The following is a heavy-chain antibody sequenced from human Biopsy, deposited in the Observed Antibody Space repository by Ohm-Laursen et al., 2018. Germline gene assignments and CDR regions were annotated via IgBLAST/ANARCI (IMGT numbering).Heavy chain of an antibody. CDR1: GVTLSGYG. CDR3: ATELLPPGVGGPWLDS. Sequence: SLRLSCAASGVTLSGYGMNWVRQAPGKGLEWVSSISASSSYIYYADSVKGRFTVSRDNTKNTLYLQMNSLRAADTAIHFCATELLPPGVGGPWLDSWGQGTPVTVSS. D-gene: IGHD3-10*01. J-gene: IGHJ5*01. CDR2: ISASSSYI. V-gene: IGHV3-21*06.